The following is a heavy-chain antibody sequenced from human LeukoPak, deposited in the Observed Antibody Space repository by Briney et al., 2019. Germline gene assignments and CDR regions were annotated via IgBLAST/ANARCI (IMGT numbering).Heavy chain of an antibody. CDR3: ARALCGGDYYPPSYYYYGMDV. Sequence: ASAKVSCKASGGTFSSYAISWVRQAPGQGLEWMGGIIPIFGTANYAQKFQGRVTITADESTSTAYMELSSLRSEDTAVYYCARALCGGDYYPPSYYYYGMDVWGQGTTVTVSS. V-gene: IGHV1-69*13. CDR2: IIPIFGTA. J-gene: IGHJ6*02. CDR1: GGTFSSYA. D-gene: IGHD2-21*02.